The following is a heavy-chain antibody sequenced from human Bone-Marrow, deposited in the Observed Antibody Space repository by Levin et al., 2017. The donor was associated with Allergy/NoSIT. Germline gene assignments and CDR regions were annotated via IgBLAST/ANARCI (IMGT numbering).Heavy chain of an antibody. D-gene: IGHD4-23*01. Sequence: SETLSLTCTVSGGSISSYYWTWIRQAPEKRLEWIGYIYYNGKSNYNPSLKKGEESSIDTSKNLFSLSLSSVTAADSAIYYCARAIPAGGNSYYYCYMDGCRKGIQVTVSS. V-gene: IGHV4-59*01. CDR2: IYYNGKS. CDR3: ARAIPAGGNSYYYCYMDG. J-gene: IGHJ6*03. CDR1: GGSISSYY.